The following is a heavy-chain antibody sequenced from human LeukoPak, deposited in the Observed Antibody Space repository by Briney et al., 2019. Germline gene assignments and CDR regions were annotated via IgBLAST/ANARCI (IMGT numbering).Heavy chain of an antibody. Sequence: TGGSLRLSCTASGFTFGDYAMGWVRQAPGKGLEWVGLIRSKAFGGTTEYAASVKGRFTISRDESKSIAYLQMNSLKTEDTAVYYCTRGPDLDTVLGRGLMFTVLFDFWGQGTLVTVSS. CDR1: GFTFGDYA. D-gene: IGHD5-18*01. J-gene: IGHJ4*02. V-gene: IGHV3-49*04. CDR3: TRGPDLDTVLGRGLMFTVLFDF. CDR2: IRSKAFGGTT.